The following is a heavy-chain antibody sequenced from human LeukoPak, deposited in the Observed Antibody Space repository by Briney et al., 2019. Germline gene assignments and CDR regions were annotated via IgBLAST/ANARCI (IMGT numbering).Heavy chain of an antibody. Sequence: GASVKVSCKASGYTFTSYYMHWVRQAPGQGLEWMGIINPSGGSTSYAQKFQGRVTMTRDMSTSTVYMELSSLRSEDTAVYYCAKTAPGYYASGSGLDVWGKGTTVTISS. V-gene: IGHV1-46*01. D-gene: IGHD3-10*01. CDR1: GYTFTSYY. CDR3: AKTAPGYYASGSGLDV. CDR2: INPSGGST. J-gene: IGHJ6*04.